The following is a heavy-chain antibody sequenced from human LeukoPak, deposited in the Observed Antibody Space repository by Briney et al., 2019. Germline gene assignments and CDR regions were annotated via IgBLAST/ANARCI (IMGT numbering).Heavy chain of an antibody. CDR2: ISYDGSNK. CDR3: AKEGAGGYNY. D-gene: IGHD5-24*01. Sequence: GGSLRLSCAASGFTFSSYGMHWVRQAPGKGLEGVAVISYDGSNKYYADSVKGRFTISRDDSKNTLYLQMNSLRVEDTAVYFCAKEGAGGYNYWGQGTLVTVSS. CDR1: GFTFSSYG. J-gene: IGHJ4*02. V-gene: IGHV3-30*18.